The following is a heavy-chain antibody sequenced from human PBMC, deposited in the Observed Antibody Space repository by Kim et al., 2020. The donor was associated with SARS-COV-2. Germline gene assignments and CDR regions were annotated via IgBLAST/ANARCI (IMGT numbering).Heavy chain of an antibody. CDR1: GYTFTSYG. CDR2: ISAYNGNT. CDR3: ARQDIVVVPAAILYDY. J-gene: IGHJ4*02. D-gene: IGHD2-2*02. V-gene: IGHV1-18*04. Sequence: APVKVSCKASGYTFTSYGISWVRQAPGQGLEWMGWISAYNGNTNYAQKLQGRVTMTTDTSTSTAYMELRSLRSDDTAVYYCARQDIVVVPAAILYDYWGQGTLVTVSS.